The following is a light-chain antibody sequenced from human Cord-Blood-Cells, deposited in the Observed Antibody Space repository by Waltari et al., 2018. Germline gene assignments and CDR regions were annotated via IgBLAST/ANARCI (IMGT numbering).Light chain of an antibody. CDR2: AAS. CDR1: QGISNS. V-gene: IGKV1-NL1*01. J-gene: IGKJ3*01. Sequence: DLQMTQSPSSLSASVGDRVTITCRASQGISNSLAWYQQKPGKAPKLLLYAASRVESGVPSRFSGSGSGTDYTLTISSLQPEDFATYYCQQYYSTPFTFGPGTKVDIK. CDR3: QQYYSTPFT.